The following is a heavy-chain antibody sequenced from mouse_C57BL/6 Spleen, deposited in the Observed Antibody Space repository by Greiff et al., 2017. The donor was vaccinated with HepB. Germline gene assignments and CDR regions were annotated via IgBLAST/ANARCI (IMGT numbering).Heavy chain of an antibody. CDR2: ISDGGSYT. J-gene: IGHJ4*01. CDR3: ARDRGSSYGAMDY. D-gene: IGHD1-1*01. V-gene: IGHV5-4*01. CDR1: GFTFSSYA. Sequence: EVHLVESGGGLVKPGGSLKLSCAASGFTFSSYAMSWVRQTPEKRLEWVATISDGGSYTYYPDNVKGRFTISRDNAKNNLYLQMSHLKSEDTAMYYCARDRGSSYGAMDYWGQGTSVTVSS.